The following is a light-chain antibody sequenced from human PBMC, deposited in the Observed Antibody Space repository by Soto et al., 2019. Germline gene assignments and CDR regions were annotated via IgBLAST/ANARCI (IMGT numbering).Light chain of an antibody. CDR2: GAS. Sequence: EIVMTQSPATLSVSPGERVTLSCRASQSVSSRLAWYQQQPGQSPRLLIYGASTRATGIPARFSGSGSGTEFTLTISCLQSEDFGVYYCHQYINLWTFGQGTKVDSK. J-gene: IGKJ1*01. V-gene: IGKV3-15*01. CDR3: HQYINLWT. CDR1: QSVSSR.